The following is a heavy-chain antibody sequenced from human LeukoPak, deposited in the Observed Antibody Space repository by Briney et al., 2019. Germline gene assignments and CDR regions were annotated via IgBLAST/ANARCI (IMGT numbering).Heavy chain of an antibody. V-gene: IGHV4-34*01. CDR3: ARGYVETAMVSIPFDY. CDR2: INHMGST. CDR1: DPSLSVYY. J-gene: IGHJ4*02. D-gene: IGHD5-18*01. Sequence: SQTLSLTCAVYDPSLSVYYCSWIRQPPGKWLEWIGEINHMGSTANNPSPKSRVTISVDTSKNQFSLKLSSVTDADTDVYSCARGYVETAMVSIPFDYWGQGTLVTVSS.